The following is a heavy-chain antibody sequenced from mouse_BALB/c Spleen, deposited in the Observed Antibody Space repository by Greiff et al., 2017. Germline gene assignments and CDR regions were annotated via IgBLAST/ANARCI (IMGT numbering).Heavy chain of an antibody. V-gene: IGHV5-4*02. CDR2: ISDGGSYT. CDR3: ARDDWYFDV. CDR1: GFTFSDYY. J-gene: IGHJ1*01. Sequence: DVMLVESGGGLVKPGGSLKLSCAASGFTFSDYYMYWVRQTPEKRLEWVATISDGGSYTYYPDSVKGRFTISRDNAKNNLYLQMSSLKSEDTAMYYCARDDWYFDVWGAGTTVTVSS.